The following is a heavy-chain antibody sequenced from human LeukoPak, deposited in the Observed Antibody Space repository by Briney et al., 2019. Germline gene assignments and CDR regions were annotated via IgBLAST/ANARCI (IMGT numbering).Heavy chain of an antibody. CDR3: ARGGSSGWYVDYFDY. D-gene: IGHD6-19*01. CDR2: IYYSGST. J-gene: IGHJ4*02. CDR1: GGSVSSGSYY. V-gene: IGHV4-61*01. Sequence: SETLSLTCTVSGGSVSSGSYYWSWIRQPPGKGLEWIGYIYYSGSTNYNPSLKSRVTISVDTSKNQFSLKLSSVTAADAAVYYCARGGSSGWYVDYFDYWGQGTLVTVSP.